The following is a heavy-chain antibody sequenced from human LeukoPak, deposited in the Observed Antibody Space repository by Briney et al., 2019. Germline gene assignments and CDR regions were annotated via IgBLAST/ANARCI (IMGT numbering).Heavy chain of an antibody. J-gene: IGHJ6*03. V-gene: IGHV3-48*01. CDR2: ISSSSSTI. CDR3: ARARRDYGDYVPYYYYMDV. Sequence: PGGPLRLSCAASGFTFSSYSMNWVRQAPGKGLEWVSYISSSSSTIYYADSVKGRFTISRDNAKNSLYLQMNSLRAEDTAVYYCARARRDYGDYVPYYYYMDVWGKGTTVTVSS. CDR1: GFTFSSYS. D-gene: IGHD4-17*01.